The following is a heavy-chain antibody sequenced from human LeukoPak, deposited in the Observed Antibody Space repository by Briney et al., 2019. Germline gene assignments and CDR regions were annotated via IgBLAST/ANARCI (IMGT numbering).Heavy chain of an antibody. D-gene: IGHD2-2*01. Sequence: ASVQVSCQSAGYNFLAYLMHWLRQAPAQGLAWMGRINPNGGETNYAQKFQGRVSLASDTSISTAYMELNSLMSDDTAVYYCVRVGFTTSWSNFDYWGQGTLVTVSS. V-gene: IGHV1-2*06. CDR2: INPNGGET. J-gene: IGHJ4*02. CDR1: GYNFLAYL. CDR3: VRVGFTTSWSNFDY.